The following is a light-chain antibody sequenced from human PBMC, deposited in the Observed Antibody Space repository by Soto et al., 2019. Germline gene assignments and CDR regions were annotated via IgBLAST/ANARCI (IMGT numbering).Light chain of an antibody. CDR2: KAS. CDR1: QSISNW. J-gene: IGKJ1*01. V-gene: IGKV1-5*03. CDR3: QQFNSYSRT. Sequence: DIQMTQSPSTLSASVGDRVTITCRASQSISNWLAWYQQQPGKAPKLLIYKASSLESGVPSRFSGSGSGTEFTLTISSLQPDDFATYYCQQFNSYSRTFGQGTKVDIK.